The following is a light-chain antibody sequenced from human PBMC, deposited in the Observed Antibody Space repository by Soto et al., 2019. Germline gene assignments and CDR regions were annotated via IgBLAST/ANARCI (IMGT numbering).Light chain of an antibody. CDR2: DVS. J-gene: IGLJ6*01. Sequence: QSALTQPRSVSGAPGQSITISCTGTSSDVGGYNYVSWYRQHPGKAPKLMIYDVSKRPSGVPDRSSGSKSGNTASLTISGLQAEDEADYYCCSYAGSYTHYVFGTGTPLTVL. V-gene: IGLV2-11*01. CDR3: CSYAGSYTHYV. CDR1: SSDVGGYNY.